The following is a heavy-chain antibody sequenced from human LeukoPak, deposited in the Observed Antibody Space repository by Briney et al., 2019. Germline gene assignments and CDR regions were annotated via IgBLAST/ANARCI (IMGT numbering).Heavy chain of an antibody. CDR2: IYYSGST. CDR1: GGSISSSSYY. V-gene: IGHV4-39*07. D-gene: IGHD2-8*01. Sequence: SETLSLTCTVSGGSISSSSYYWGWIRQPPGKGLEWIGSIYYSGSTYYNPSLKSRVTISVDTSKNQFSLKLSSVTAADTAVYYCARAGRLYCTNGVCYSEYNWFDPWGQGTLVTVSS. J-gene: IGHJ5*02. CDR3: ARAGRLYCTNGVCYSEYNWFDP.